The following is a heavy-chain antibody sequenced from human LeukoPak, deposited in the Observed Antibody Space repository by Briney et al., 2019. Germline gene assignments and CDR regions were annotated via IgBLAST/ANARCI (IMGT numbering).Heavy chain of an antibody. Sequence: PGGSLRLSCAASGFTFSSYGMHWVRRAPGKGLEWVAVISYDGSNKYYADSVKGRFTISRDNSKNTLYLQMNSLRVEDTAVYYCARASLEWSPLDALDIWGQGTVVTVSS. J-gene: IGHJ3*02. D-gene: IGHD3-3*01. CDR3: ARASLEWSPLDALDI. CDR2: ISYDGSNK. V-gene: IGHV3-30*03. CDR1: GFTFSSYG.